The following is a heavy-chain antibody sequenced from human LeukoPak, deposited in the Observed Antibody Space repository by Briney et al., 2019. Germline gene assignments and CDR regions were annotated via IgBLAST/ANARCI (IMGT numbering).Heavy chain of an antibody. Sequence: ASVKVSCKASGYTFTSYAMHWVRQAPGQRLEWVGIINPSGGSTSYAQKFQGRVTMTRDTSTSTVYMELSSLRSEDTAVYYCARVHDSSGYYYHHDAFDIWGQGTMVTVSS. J-gene: IGHJ3*02. D-gene: IGHD3-22*01. CDR2: INPSGGST. CDR1: GYTFTSYA. V-gene: IGHV1-46*01. CDR3: ARVHDSSGYYYHHDAFDI.